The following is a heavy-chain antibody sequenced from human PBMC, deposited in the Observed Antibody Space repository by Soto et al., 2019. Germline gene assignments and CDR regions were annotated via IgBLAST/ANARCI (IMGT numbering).Heavy chain of an antibody. D-gene: IGHD3-3*02. Sequence: SEPLSLTCTVAGGSISSYYWSWIRQPPGRGLEWIGYIYYSGSTNYNPSLKSRVTISVDTSKNQFSLKLSSVTAADTAAYYCARVHFWSGYSRGTNWFDPWGQGTLVTVSS. V-gene: IGHV4-59*01. J-gene: IGHJ5*02. CDR1: GGSISSYY. CDR3: ARVHFWSGYSRGTNWFDP. CDR2: IYYSGST.